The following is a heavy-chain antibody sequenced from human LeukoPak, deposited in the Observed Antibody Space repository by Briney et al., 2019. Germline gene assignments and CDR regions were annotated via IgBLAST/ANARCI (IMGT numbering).Heavy chain of an antibody. D-gene: IGHD6-19*01. J-gene: IGHJ4*02. CDR3: ARGGTDSSGWYDFDY. Sequence: SETLSLTCTVSGGSFSSYYWSWIRQPAGKGLEWIGRIYTSGSTNYNPSLKSRVTMSVDTSKNQFSLKLSSVTAADTAVYYCARGGTDSSGWYDFDYWGQGTLVTVSS. CDR1: GGSFSSYY. CDR2: IYTSGST. V-gene: IGHV4-4*07.